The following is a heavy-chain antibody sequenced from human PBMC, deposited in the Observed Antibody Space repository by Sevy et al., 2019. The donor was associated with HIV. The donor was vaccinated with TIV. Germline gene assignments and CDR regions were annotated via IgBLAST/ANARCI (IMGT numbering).Heavy chain of an antibody. CDR2: ISSSGSFI. Sequence: GGSLRLSCRASGFTFSSYDMNWVRQAPGKGLEWVSKISSSGSFIYYADSVKGRFTISRDNAKNSLNLQMNSLRAEDTAVYYCTRNGGAFDDGYDPWGQGTLVTVSS. D-gene: IGHD3-10*01. J-gene: IGHJ5*02. CDR3: TRNGGAFDDGYDP. V-gene: IGHV3-48*03. CDR1: GFTFSSYD.